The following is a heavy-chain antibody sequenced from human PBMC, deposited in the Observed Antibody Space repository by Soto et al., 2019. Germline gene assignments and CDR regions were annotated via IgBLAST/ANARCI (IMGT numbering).Heavy chain of an antibody. CDR3: ARTEAGYYDILTGYYRPYYYGMDV. D-gene: IGHD3-9*01. V-gene: IGHV3-30-3*01. Sequence: GGSLRLSCAAPGFTFSSYAMHWVRQAPGKGLEWVAVISYDGSNKYYADSVKGRFTISRDNSKNTLYLQMNSLRAEDTAVYYCARTEAGYYDILTGYYRPYYYGMDVWGQGTTVTVSS. CDR2: ISYDGSNK. J-gene: IGHJ6*02. CDR1: GFTFSSYA.